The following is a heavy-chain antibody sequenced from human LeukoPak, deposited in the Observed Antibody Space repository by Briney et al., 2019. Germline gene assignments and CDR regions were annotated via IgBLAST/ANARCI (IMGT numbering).Heavy chain of an antibody. CDR2: MNPNSGNT. V-gene: IGHV1-8*01. D-gene: IGHD3-22*01. J-gene: IGHJ3*02. Sequence: ASVKVSCKASGYTFTSYDINWVRQATGQGLEWMGWMNPNSGNTGYAQKFQGRVTMTRNTSISTAYMELSSLRSDDTAVYYCARGRSPYYSTGYRGVNDAFDIWGQGTMVTVSS. CDR3: ARGRSPYYSTGYRGVNDAFDI. CDR1: GYTFTSYD.